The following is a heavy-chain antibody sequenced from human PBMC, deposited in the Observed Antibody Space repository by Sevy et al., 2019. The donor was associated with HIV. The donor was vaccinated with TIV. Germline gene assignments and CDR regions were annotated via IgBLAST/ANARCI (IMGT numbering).Heavy chain of an antibody. Sequence: ETLSLTCTVSGGSISSSSYYWGWIRQPPGKGLEWIGSIYYSGSTYYNPSLKSRVTISVDTSKNQFSLKLSSVTAADTAVYYCARSGDYDFWSGYSTAVFDYWGQGTLVTVSS. CDR3: ARSGDYDFWSGYSTAVFDY. D-gene: IGHD3-3*01. V-gene: IGHV4-39*01. CDR1: GGSISSSSYY. J-gene: IGHJ4*02. CDR2: IYYSGST.